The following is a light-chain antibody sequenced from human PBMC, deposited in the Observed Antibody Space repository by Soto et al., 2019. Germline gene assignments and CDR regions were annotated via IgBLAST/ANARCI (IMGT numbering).Light chain of an antibody. Sequence: QSVLTQSPSASGTPGQRVTISCSGSSSNIGSNTVNWYQQLPGTAPKHLIFSNNQRPSGVPDRFSGSKSGTSASLAISGLQPEDEADYYCAAWDDSLSWVFGGGTKLTVL. V-gene: IGLV1-44*01. CDR2: SNN. CDR1: SSNIGSNT. J-gene: IGLJ3*02. CDR3: AAWDDSLSWV.